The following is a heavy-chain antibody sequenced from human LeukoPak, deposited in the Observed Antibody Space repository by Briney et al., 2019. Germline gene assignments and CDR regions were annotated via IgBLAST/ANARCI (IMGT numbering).Heavy chain of an antibody. D-gene: IGHD3-10*01. CDR1: GYTFTGYY. CDR3: ALNYYGSGSYYLYFDY. V-gene: IGHV1-2*02. Sequence: ASVKVSCKASGYTFTGYYMHWVRQAPGQGLEWMGWINPNSGGTSYAQKFQGRVTMTRDTSISAAYMELSRLRSDDTAVYYCALNYYGSGSYYLYFDYWGQGTLVTVSS. J-gene: IGHJ4*02. CDR2: INPNSGGT.